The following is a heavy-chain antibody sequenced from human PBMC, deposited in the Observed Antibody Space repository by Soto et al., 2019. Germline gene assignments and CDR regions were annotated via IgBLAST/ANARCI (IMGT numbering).Heavy chain of an antibody. CDR2: IYYSGST. CDR1: GGSVSSGSYY. V-gene: IGHV4-61*01. Sequence: SETLSLTCTVSGGSVSSGSYYWSWIRQPPGKGLEWIGYIYYSGSTNYNPSLKSRVTISVDTSKNQFSLKLSSVTAADTAVYYCARISARPDYYYRMDVWGPGTSVTVSS. J-gene: IGHJ6*02. CDR3: ARISARPDYYYRMDV. D-gene: IGHD6-6*01.